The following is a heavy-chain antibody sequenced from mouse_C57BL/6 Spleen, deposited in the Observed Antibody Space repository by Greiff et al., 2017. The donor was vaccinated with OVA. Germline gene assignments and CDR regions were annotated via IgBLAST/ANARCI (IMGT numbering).Heavy chain of an antibody. CDR3: VGDPIYYYGSSDGDYAMDY. CDR2: IRSKSSNYAT. CDR1: GFTFNTYA. D-gene: IGHD1-1*01. J-gene: IGHJ4*01. V-gene: IGHV10-3*01. Sequence: DVRLVESGGGLVQPKGSLKLSCAASGFTFNTYAMHWVRQAPGKGLEWVARIRSKSSNYATYYADSVKDRFTISRDDSQSMLYLQMNDLKTEDTDMYDCVGDPIYYYGSSDGDYAMDYWGQGTSVTVSS.